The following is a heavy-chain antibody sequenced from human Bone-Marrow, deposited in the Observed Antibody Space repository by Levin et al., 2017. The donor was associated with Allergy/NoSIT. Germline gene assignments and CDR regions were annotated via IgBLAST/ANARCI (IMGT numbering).Heavy chain of an antibody. J-gene: IGHJ3*02. D-gene: IGHD6-13*01. Sequence: GESLKISCAAYGFTIGNTWMHWVRQVPGKGLLWVSSGEGDDSTTTYADSVKGRFTVSRDNAKNTLYLQMNSLRAEDTAVYHCAKTSPYGTSWLGAFDIWGQGTMVTVSS. CDR3: AKTSPYGTSWLGAFDI. CDR2: GEGDDSTT. CDR1: GFTIGNTW. V-gene: IGHV3-74*01.